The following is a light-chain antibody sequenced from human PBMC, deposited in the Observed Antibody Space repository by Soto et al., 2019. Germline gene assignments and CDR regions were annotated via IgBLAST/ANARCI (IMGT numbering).Light chain of an antibody. V-gene: IGLV2-23*02. CDR3: CSYATPRQ. J-gene: IGLJ2*01. CDR2: EVS. Sequence: QSALTQPASVSGSPGQSITISCSGTTSDVGGYDVVSWYQQHPGKAPKLMIFEVSERPSGVSTRFSGSKSGNMASLTISGLQAEDEAEYYCCSYATPRQFGGGTQLTVL. CDR1: TSDVGGYDV.